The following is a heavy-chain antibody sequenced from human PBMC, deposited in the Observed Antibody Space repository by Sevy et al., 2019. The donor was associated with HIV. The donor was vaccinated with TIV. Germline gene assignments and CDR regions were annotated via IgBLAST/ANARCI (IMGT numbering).Heavy chain of an antibody. Sequence: ASVKVSCKASGYTFTSYYMHWVRQAPGQGLEWMGIINPSGGSTSYAQKFQGRVTMTRDTSTSTVYMELSSLRSEDTDVYYCARTGGNSDYYYYYMDVWGKGTTVTVSS. CDR3: ARTGGNSDYYYYYMDV. V-gene: IGHV1-46*01. CDR1: GYTFTSYY. D-gene: IGHD2-21*02. CDR2: INPSGGST. J-gene: IGHJ6*03.